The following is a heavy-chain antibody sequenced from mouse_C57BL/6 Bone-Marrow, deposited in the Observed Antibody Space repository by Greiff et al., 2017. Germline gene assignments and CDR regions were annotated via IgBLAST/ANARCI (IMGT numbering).Heavy chain of an antibody. CDR1: GYTFTSYT. V-gene: IGHV1-4*01. Sequence: VQLQQSGAELVRPGASVKLSCKASGYTFTSYTMHWVKQRPGQGLEWIGSINPRSGYTNYNQKFKDKATLTADTSSSTAYMQLNSRTTEDSAVYYGARCPLIWYYCSSISWFADWGQGTLVTVSA. CDR3: ARCPLIWYYCSSISWFAD. D-gene: IGHD1-1*01. J-gene: IGHJ3*01. CDR2: INPRSGYT.